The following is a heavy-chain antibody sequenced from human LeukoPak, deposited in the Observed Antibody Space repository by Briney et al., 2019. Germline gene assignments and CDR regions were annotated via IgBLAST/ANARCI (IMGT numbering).Heavy chain of an antibody. Sequence: PGGSLRLSCAASGFTFSSYAMSWVRQAPGRGLEWVSTISGRGDSTYYGDSVKGRFSISRDNSKNTLYLQMNSLRAEDTAVYYCARDPGYAIYYFDYWGQGNLVTVSS. J-gene: IGHJ4*02. CDR2: ISGRGDST. CDR3: ARDPGYAIYYFDY. V-gene: IGHV3-23*01. D-gene: IGHD3-9*01. CDR1: GFTFSSYA.